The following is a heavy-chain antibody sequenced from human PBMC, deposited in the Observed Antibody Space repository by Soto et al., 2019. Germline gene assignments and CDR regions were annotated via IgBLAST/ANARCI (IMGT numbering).Heavy chain of an antibody. D-gene: IGHD3-10*01. CDR2: ISSSSSYI. CDR1: GFTFSNYS. CDR3: VKDRGRGSPVSGGMDV. Sequence: EVQLEESGGGPVKPGGSLRLSCAASGFTFSNYSMNWVRQAPGKGLEWVSFISSSSSYIFYAESVKGRFTISRDNAKNSLYLQMNSLRAEDTAVYYCVKDRGRGSPVSGGMDVWGQGTTVTVSS. V-gene: IGHV3-21*01. J-gene: IGHJ6*02.